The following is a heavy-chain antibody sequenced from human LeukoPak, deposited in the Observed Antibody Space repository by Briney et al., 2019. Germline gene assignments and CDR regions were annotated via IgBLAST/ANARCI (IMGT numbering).Heavy chain of an antibody. CDR2: INPSGGST. V-gene: IGHV1-46*03. Sequence: KPGASVKVSCKASGYTFTSYYMHWVRQAPGQGLEWMGIINPSGGSTSYAQKFQGRVTMTRDTSTSTVYMELSSLRSEDTAVYYCARAAGGDYGDYGGRYWGQGTLVTVSS. CDR1: GYTFTSYY. D-gene: IGHD4-17*01. CDR3: ARAAGGDYGDYGGRY. J-gene: IGHJ4*02.